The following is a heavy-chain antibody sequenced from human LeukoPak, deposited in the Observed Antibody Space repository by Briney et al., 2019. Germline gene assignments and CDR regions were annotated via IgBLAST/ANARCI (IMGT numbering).Heavy chain of an antibody. CDR2: IISSGTTI. Sequence: GGSLRLSCAASGFTFSDYYMSWIRQAPGKGLEWVSYIISSGTTIYYADSVKGRFTISRDNAKNSLYLQMNSLRAEDTAVYYCARTIAAAGTYFDYWGQGTLVTVSS. V-gene: IGHV3-11*01. D-gene: IGHD6-13*01. CDR3: ARTIAAAGTYFDY. CDR1: GFTFSDYY. J-gene: IGHJ4*02.